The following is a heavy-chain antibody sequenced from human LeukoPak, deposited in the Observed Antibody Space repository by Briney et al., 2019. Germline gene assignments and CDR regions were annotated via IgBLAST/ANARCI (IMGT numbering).Heavy chain of an antibody. CDR3: GRYSGSYGVVS. V-gene: IGHV3-7*01. J-gene: IGHJ5*02. CDR1: GFTFGSYA. D-gene: IGHD1-26*01. CDR2: IKGDESEK. Sequence: GGSLRLSCAASGFTFGSYAMNWVRQAPGKGLEWVANIKGDESEKHYLDSVKGRFTIARDNAKNSLDLQMNSLRAEDTAVYYCGRYSGSYGVVSWGRGTLVTVSS.